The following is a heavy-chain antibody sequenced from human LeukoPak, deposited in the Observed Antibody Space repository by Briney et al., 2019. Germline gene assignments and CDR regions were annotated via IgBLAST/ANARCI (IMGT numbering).Heavy chain of an antibody. J-gene: IGHJ3*02. CDR1: GGSISSSY. CDR2: IYCSGST. V-gene: IGHV4-59*01. CDR3: ARDRTNSYGDAFDI. Sequence: PSETLSLTCTVSGGSISSSYWSWIRQPPGKGLEWIGYIYCSGSTNYNPSLKSRVTISVDTSKNQFSLKLSSVTAADTAVYYCARDRTNSYGDAFDIWGQGTMVTVSS. D-gene: IGHD5-18*01.